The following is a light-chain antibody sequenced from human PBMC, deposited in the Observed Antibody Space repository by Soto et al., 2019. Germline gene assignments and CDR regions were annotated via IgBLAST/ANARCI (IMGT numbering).Light chain of an antibody. J-gene: IGKJ4*01. V-gene: IGKV3-20*01. CDR3: QQYGSSPLT. Sequence: PGEGAALSCRASQSVSSVYLAWYQQKPGQAPRLLIYGASRRATGIPDRFSGSGSGTDFTLSISRLEPEDFAVYYCQQYGSSPLTFGGGTKVDIK. CDR1: QSVSSVY. CDR2: GAS.